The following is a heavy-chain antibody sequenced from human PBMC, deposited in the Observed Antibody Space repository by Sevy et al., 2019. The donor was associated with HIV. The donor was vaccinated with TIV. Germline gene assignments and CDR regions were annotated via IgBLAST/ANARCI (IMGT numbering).Heavy chain of an antibody. V-gene: IGHV3-11*04. CDR2: ISSGGTIT. D-gene: IGHD2-2*01. CDR3: ARDGGCSTTSCLLYFDY. CDR1: TFTFSDYY. Sequence: GGSLRLSCVVSTFTFSDYYMTWIRQAPGKGLEWISHISSGGTITSHADSVKGRFTISRDNAKNSLYLQMNSLRTEDTAVYYCARDGGCSTTSCLLYFDYWGQGTLVTVSS. J-gene: IGHJ4*01.